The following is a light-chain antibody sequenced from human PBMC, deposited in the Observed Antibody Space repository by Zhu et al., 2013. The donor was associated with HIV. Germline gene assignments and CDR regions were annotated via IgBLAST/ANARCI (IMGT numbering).Light chain of an antibody. CDR2: DAS. Sequence: EIVMTQSPATVSVSPGDRATLSCRASQSISSNLAWYQQKPGQAPRLLIYDASNRATGIPARFSGSGSGTDFTLTISSLEPEDFAVYYCQQRSNWPFALTFGGGTKVEIK. CDR3: QQRSNWPFALT. J-gene: IGKJ4*01. V-gene: IGKV3-11*01. CDR1: QSISSN.